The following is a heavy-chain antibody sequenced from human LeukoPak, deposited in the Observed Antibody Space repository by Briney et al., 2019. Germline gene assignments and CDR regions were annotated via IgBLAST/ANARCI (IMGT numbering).Heavy chain of an antibody. CDR1: GGSIGSSSYY. V-gene: IGHV4-39*07. CDR2: IYYSGST. Sequence: KPSETLSLTCTVSGGSIGSSSYYWGWIRQPPGKGLEWIGSIYYSGSTYYNPSLKSRVTISVDTSKNQFSLKLSSVTAADTAVYYCARDISVDTNWFDPWGQGTLVTVSS. J-gene: IGHJ5*02. D-gene: IGHD5-18*01. CDR3: ARDISVDTNWFDP.